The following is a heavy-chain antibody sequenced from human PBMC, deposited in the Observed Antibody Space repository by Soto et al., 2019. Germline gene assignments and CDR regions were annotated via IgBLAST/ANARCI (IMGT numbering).Heavy chain of an antibody. CDR3: ARDQHSGYYSRGAFDI. CDR2: IYHSGST. CDR1: GGSISSGGYS. V-gene: IGHV4-30-2*01. J-gene: IGHJ3*02. D-gene: IGHD3-22*01. Sequence: PSETLSLTCAVSGGSISSGGYSWSWIRQPPGKGLEWIGYIYHSGSTYYNPSLKSRVTISVDRSKNQFSLKLSSVTAADTAVYYCARDQHSGYYSRGAFDIWGQGTMVTVSS.